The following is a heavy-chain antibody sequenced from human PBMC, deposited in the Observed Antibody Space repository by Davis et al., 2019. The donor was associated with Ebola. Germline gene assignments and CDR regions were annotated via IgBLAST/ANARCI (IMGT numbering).Heavy chain of an antibody. CDR3: ARAITIFGVVNFVDP. CDR1: GGPISDSNYY. Sequence: SETLSLTCTVSGGPISDSNYYWGWIRQAPGKGLEWIGSIYYTSAAYYNPSLRSRLTISIDTSQNQFSLKLSSVTAADTAVYYCARAITIFGVVNFVDPWGQGTLVTVSS. CDR2: IYYTSAA. J-gene: IGHJ5*02. D-gene: IGHD3-3*01. V-gene: IGHV4-39*07.